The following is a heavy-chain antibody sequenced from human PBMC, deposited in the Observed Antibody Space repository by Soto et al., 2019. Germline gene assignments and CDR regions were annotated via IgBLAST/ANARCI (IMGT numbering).Heavy chain of an antibody. CDR2: ISYDGTNK. D-gene: IGHD6-19*01. CDR1: GFTFSTFS. J-gene: IGHJ4*02. CDR3: ARASAAVAGHFDY. V-gene: IGHV3-30-3*01. Sequence: PGGSLRLSCAASGFTFSTFSIHWVRQAPGKGLEWVTAISYDGTNKYYADSVKGRLTISRDNSKNTLYLQMNSLRAEDTAVYYCARASAAVAGHFDYWGQGALVTVSS.